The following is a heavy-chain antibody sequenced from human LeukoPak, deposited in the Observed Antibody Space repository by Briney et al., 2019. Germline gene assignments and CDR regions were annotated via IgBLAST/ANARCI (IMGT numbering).Heavy chain of an antibody. D-gene: IGHD3-10*01. V-gene: IGHV3-15*01. J-gene: IGHJ4*02. CDR2: IKSRTDGGTT. CDR3: TTRGSDSGCPFF. CDR1: GFTFSNAW. Sequence: PGGSLRLSCAASGFTFSNAWMVWVRQAPGKGLEWVGRIKSRTDGGTTDYAAPVKGRFTISRDDSKNTLYLEMNSLKTEDTAVYYCTTRGSDSGCPFFWGQGTLVTASS.